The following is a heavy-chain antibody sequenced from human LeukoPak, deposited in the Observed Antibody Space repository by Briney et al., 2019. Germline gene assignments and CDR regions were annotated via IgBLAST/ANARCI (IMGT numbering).Heavy chain of an antibody. D-gene: IGHD4-23*01. CDR1: VGSFSGYY. CDR2: INHSGST. CDR3: ASPVAHDAFDI. J-gene: IGHJ3*02. V-gene: IGHV4-34*01. Sequence: SETLSLTCAVYVGSFSGYYWSWIRQPPGKGLEWIGEINHSGSTNYNPSLKSRVTISVDTSKNQFSLKLSSVTAADTAVYYCASPVAHDAFDIWGQGTMVTVSS.